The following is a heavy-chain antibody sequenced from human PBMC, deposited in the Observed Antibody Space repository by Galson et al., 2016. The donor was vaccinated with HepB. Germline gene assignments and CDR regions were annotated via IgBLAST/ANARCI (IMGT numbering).Heavy chain of an antibody. CDR1: GFTFSSYW. CDR3: ARDPSVYDSSGYYPPWGYFDY. J-gene: IGHJ4*02. Sequence: SLRLSCAASGFTFSSYWMSWVRQAPGKGLEWVANIKQDGSEKDYVDSVKGRFTISRDNAKNSLYLQMNSLRAEDTAVYYCARDPSVYDSSGYYPPWGYFDYWGQGTLVTVSS. V-gene: IGHV3-7*05. D-gene: IGHD3-22*01. CDR2: IKQDGSEK.